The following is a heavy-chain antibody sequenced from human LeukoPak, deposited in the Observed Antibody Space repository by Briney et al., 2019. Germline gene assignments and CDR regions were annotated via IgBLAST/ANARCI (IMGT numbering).Heavy chain of an antibody. CDR1: GFTFSNYD. CDR2: VSGSGGST. D-gene: IGHD5-12*01. CDR3: AKDLDIVATITGN. V-gene: IGHV3-23*01. J-gene: IGHJ4*02. Sequence: SGGSLRLSCAASGFTFSNYDMSWVRQAPGKGLEWVSGVSGSGGSTYYADSVKGRFTISRDNSKNTLYLQMNSLRAEDTAVYYCAKDLDIVATITGNWGQGTLVTVSS.